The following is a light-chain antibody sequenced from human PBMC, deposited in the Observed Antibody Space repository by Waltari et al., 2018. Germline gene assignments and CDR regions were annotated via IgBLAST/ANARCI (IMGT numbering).Light chain of an antibody. CDR3: SSFTSTSTLV. V-gene: IGLV2-14*01. J-gene: IGLJ3*02. CDR2: DVS. CDR1: NSDVGGYKY. Sequence: QSALTQPASVSGSPGQSITISCTGTNSDVGGYKYVSWYQQHPGKAPQLMISDVSYRPSGVANRFAGSKSGNTASLTSSGLQGEDEADYYCSSFTSTSTLVFGGGTKVTVL.